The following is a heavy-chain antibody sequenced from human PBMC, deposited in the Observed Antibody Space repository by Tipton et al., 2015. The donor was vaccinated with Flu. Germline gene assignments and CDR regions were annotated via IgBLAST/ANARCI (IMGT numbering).Heavy chain of an antibody. J-gene: IGHJ4*02. CDR2: IFRTGST. D-gene: IGHD2-2*01. CDR1: GDSISSDYY. CDR3: ARDPSLGMPDYFDY. V-gene: IGHV4-38-2*02. Sequence: TLSLTCTISGDSISSDYYWGWIRRPPGKGLEWIGNIFRTGSTYRNPSLKSRVTISVDRSKNQFSLKVFSVTAADTAVYYCARDPSLGMPDYFDYWGQGILVTASS.